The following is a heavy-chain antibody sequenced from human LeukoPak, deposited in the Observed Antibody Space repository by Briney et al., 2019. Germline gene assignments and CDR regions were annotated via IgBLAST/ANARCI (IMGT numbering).Heavy chain of an antibody. Sequence: GGSLRLSCAASGFNFDDYGMTWVRHSPGKGLEWVAGINWNGDNTGYVDSVKGRFTISRDNAKNSLYLQMNSLRAEDTAVYYCASPYSSRWYELCYWGQGTLVTVSS. CDR2: INWNGDNT. D-gene: IGHD6-13*01. CDR3: ASPYSSRWYELCY. J-gene: IGHJ4*02. CDR1: GFNFDDYG. V-gene: IGHV3-20*04.